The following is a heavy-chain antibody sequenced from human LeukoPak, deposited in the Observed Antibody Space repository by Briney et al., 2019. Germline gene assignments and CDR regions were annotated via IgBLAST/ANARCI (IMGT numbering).Heavy chain of an antibody. J-gene: IGHJ4*02. Sequence: SGGSLRLSCAASGFTFSDHYMDWVRQAPGKGLEWVGRTRNKANSYTTEYAASVKSRFTISRDDSKNSLYLQMNSLKTEDTAVYYCAREEGYGDAVQEYYFDYWGQGTLVTVSS. CDR2: TRNKANSYTT. D-gene: IGHD4-17*01. V-gene: IGHV3-72*01. CDR3: AREEGYGDAVQEYYFDY. CDR1: GFTFSDHY.